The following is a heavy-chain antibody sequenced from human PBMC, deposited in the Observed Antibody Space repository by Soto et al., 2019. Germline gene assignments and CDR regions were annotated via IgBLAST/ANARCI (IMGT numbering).Heavy chain of an antibody. D-gene: IGHD6-13*01. CDR1: GFTVSSNY. J-gene: IGHJ6*02. Sequence: GGSLRLSCAASGFTVSSNYMSWVRQAPGKGLEWVSVIYSGGSTYYADSVKGRFTISRDNSKNTLYLQMNSLRAEDTAVYYCARDQYSSSWYGSMDVWGQGTTVTVSS. CDR2: IYSGGST. CDR3: ARDQYSSSWYGSMDV. V-gene: IGHV3-53*01.